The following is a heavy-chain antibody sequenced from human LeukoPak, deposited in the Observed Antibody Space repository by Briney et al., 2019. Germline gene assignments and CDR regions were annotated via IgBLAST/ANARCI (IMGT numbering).Heavy chain of an antibody. CDR1: GFTFSAYA. J-gene: IGHJ6*02. V-gene: IGHV3-48*02. CDR3: ARDNYGLDV. Sequence: GGSLRLSCEASGFTFSAYAMTWVRQAPGEGLEWVSYISSSSSTIYYADSVKGRFTIFRDNAKNSLYLQMNSLRDEDTAVYYCARDNYGLDVWGQGTTVTVSS. CDR2: ISSSSSTI.